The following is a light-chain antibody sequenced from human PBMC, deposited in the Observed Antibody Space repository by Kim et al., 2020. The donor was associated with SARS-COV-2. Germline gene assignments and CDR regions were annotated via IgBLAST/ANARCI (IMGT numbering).Light chain of an antibody. CDR2: AAS. J-gene: IGKJ5*01. Sequence: IQLTQSPSSLSASVGDRVTITCRASQGISNYLVWYQHKAGKAPKVLIYAASTLHTGVPSRFSGSGSGTDFTLTISSLQPEDFATYYCQQLNNSPRTFGQGTRLEIK. CDR1: QGISNY. CDR3: QQLNNSPRT. V-gene: IGKV1-9*01.